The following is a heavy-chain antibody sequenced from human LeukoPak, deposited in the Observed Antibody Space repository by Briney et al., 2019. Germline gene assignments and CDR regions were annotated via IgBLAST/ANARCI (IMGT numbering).Heavy chain of an antibody. CDR2: INPNSGGT. CDR3: ARGPYYGSGRRGYYFDY. J-gene: IGHJ4*02. Sequence: GASVKVSCKASGYTFTGYYIHWVRQAPGQGLEWMVRINPNSGGTNYAQKFQGRVTMTRDTPISTAYMELSRLRSDDTAVYYCARGPYYGSGRRGYYFDYWGQGTLVTVSS. V-gene: IGHV1-2*06. CDR1: GYTFTGYY. D-gene: IGHD3-10*01.